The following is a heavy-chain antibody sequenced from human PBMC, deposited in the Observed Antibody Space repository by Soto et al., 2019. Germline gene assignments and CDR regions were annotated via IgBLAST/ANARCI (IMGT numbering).Heavy chain of an antibody. CDR2: VKSYIHGGTT. CDR1: GFTFSNAW. Sequence: EVQLVESGGGLVEPGGSLRLSCAASGFTFSNAWMTWVRQTPGKGLEWVGRVKSYIHGGTTDYAAPVKGRFTISRDDSQSTLYLQMNFLKIEDTAVYYCTTEDGRSVDWGQGTLVTVSS. CDR3: TTEDGRSVD. V-gene: IGHV3-15*01. J-gene: IGHJ4*02. D-gene: IGHD2-21*01.